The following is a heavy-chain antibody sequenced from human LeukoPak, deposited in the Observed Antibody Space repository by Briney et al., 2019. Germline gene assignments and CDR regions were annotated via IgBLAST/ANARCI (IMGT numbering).Heavy chain of an antibody. Sequence: GASLRLSCAASGFTFSSYAMSWVRRAPGKGLEWVSAISGSGGSTYYADSVKGRFTISRDNSKNTLYLQMNSLRAEDTAVYYCAKDSGQYTAMAFAWGQGTLVTVSS. D-gene: IGHD5-18*01. CDR3: AKDSGQYTAMAFA. V-gene: IGHV3-23*01. J-gene: IGHJ5*02. CDR2: ISGSGGST. CDR1: GFTFSSYA.